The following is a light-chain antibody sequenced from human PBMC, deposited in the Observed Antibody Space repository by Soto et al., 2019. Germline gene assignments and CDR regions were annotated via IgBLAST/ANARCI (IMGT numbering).Light chain of an antibody. CDR2: GAS. Sequence: EIVLTQSPGTLSLSPGERATLSCRASQRVSSSYLAWYQQKPGQAHRLLIYGASSRATGIPDRFSGSGSGTDFTLTISRLEPEDVAVYYFQQYGGSLYSFGQGNTVEIK. V-gene: IGKV3-20*01. J-gene: IGKJ2*01. CDR3: QQYGGSLYS. CDR1: QRVSSSY.